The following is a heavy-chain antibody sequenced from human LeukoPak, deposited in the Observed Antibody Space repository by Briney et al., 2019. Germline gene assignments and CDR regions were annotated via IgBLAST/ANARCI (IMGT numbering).Heavy chain of an antibody. J-gene: IGHJ5*02. Sequence: ESGPTLVKPTQTLTLTCTFSGFSLSTSGVGVGWIRQPPGKALEWLALIYWDDDKRYSPSLESRLTITKDTSKNQVVLTMTNMDPVDTATYYCAAFLWFGELSRNWFDPWGQGTLVTVSS. CDR3: AAFLWFGELSRNWFDP. CDR1: GFSLSTSGVG. D-gene: IGHD3-10*01. CDR2: IYWDDDK. V-gene: IGHV2-5*02.